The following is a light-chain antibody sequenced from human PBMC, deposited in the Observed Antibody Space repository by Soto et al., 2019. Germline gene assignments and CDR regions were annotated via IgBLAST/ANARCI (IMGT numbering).Light chain of an antibody. CDR1: QSISSH. CDR2: AAS. Sequence: DIQMTQSPSSLSASVGDRVTITCRASQSISSHLNWYQQKPGKAPKLLSYAASSLQSVVPSRFSGSGSGTDFTLTISSLQPEEFATYYCQQSYSPLYTCGQGPKLEIK. CDR3: QQSYSPLYT. V-gene: IGKV1-39*01. J-gene: IGKJ2*01.